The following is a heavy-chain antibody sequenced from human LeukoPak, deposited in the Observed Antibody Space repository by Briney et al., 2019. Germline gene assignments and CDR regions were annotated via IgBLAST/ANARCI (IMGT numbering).Heavy chain of an antibody. D-gene: IGHD7-27*01. V-gene: IGHV4-59*02. CDR3: TRGHWGLQS. J-gene: IGHJ5*02. CDR2: IHHSGNS. Sequence: KASETLSLTCTVSGASVTDYYWSWIRQSPGKGLEWISYIHHSGNSDYNPSLRSRVTTSLDTSKNQFSLNLISVTAADTAVYYCTRGHWGLQSWSQGSLVTVSS. CDR1: GASVTDYY.